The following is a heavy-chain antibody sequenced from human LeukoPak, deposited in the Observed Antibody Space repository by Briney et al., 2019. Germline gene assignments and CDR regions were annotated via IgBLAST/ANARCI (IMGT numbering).Heavy chain of an antibody. J-gene: IGHJ4*02. CDR2: IFYTGST. Sequence: SQTLSLTCTVSGGSISSGDYYWSWIRQPPGKGLEWIGYIFYTGSTYYNPSLKSRVTISVDTPKNQFSLKLSSVTAADTAVYYCASFYQAYYFDYWGQGTLVTVSS. D-gene: IGHD2-21*01. V-gene: IGHV4-30-4*01. CDR1: GGSISSGDYY. CDR3: ASFYQAYYFDY.